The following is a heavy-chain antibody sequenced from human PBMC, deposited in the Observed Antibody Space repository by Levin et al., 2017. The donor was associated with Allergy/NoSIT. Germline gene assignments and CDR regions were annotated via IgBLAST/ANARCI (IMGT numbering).Heavy chain of an antibody. CDR3: ARSQSAWELLGDAFDI. V-gene: IGHV3-64*01. D-gene: IGHD1-26*01. CDR2: ITSNGVTT. J-gene: IGHJ3*02. Sequence: GESLKISCAVSGFTFSSYAMHWVRQAPGKGLEYVSSITSNGVTTFYANSVKGRFTISRDNAKNTLYLQMGSLRAEDMAVYYCARSQSAWELLGDAFDIWGQGTMVTVSS. CDR1: GFTFSSYA.